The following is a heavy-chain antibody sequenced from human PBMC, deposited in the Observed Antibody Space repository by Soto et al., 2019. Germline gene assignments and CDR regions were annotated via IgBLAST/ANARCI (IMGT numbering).Heavy chain of an antibody. CDR1: GGSISSYY. D-gene: IGHD2-21*02. CDR3: ARDLWGYCGADCYPLHV. V-gene: IGHV4-59*01. CDR2: MYNTGST. Sequence: SETLSLTCTVSGGSISSYYWSWIRQPPGKGLEWIGYMYNTGSTIYNPSLKSRVTISVDTSKNQFSLKLNSVTAADTAVYYCARDLWGYCGADCYPLHVWVQGTTVT. J-gene: IGHJ6*02.